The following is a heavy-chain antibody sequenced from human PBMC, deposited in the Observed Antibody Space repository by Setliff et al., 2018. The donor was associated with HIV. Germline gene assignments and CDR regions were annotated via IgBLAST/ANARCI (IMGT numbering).Heavy chain of an antibody. CDR2: IIPILGIP. D-gene: IGHD2-2*02. V-gene: IGHV1-69*04. J-gene: IGHJ5*02. Sequence: SVKVSCKASGGAFISHTFTWVRQAPGQGLEWMGRIIPILGIPNYAQNLQGRLTISADKSTRTAYLELSSLRSDDSAVYFCAKEQEIGSYLDPWGQGTLVTVSS. CDR3: AKEQEIGSYLDP. CDR1: GGAFISHT.